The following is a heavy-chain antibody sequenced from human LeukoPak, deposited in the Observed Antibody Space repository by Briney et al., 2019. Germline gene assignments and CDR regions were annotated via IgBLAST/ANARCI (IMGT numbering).Heavy chain of an antibody. D-gene: IGHD6-19*01. J-gene: IGHJ4*02. CDR3: ARGSMYSSGWYYFDY. CDR2: IYTSGST. V-gene: IGHV4-4*07. Sequence: SETLSLTCTVSGGSISSYYWSWIRQPAGKGLEWIARIYTSGSTNYNPSLKSRVTMSVDTSKNQFSLKLSSVTAADTAVYYCARGSMYSSGWYYFDYWGQGTLVTVSS. CDR1: GGSISSYY.